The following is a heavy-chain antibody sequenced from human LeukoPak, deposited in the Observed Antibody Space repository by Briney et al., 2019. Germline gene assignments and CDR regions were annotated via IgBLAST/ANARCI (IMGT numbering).Heavy chain of an antibody. V-gene: IGHV1-2*06. CDR2: INPNSGDT. D-gene: IGHD2-2*01. Sequence: ASVKVSCKASGYTFTSYYMHWVRQAPGQGLEWMGRINPNSGDTNYAQKFQGRVTMTRDTSISTAYMELSRLRSDDTAVYYCARDYCSSTSCLFDYWGQGTLVSVSS. J-gene: IGHJ4*02. CDR1: GYTFTSYY. CDR3: ARDYCSSTSCLFDY.